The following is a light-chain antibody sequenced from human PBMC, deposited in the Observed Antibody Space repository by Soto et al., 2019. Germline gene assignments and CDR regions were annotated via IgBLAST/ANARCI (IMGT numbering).Light chain of an antibody. J-gene: IGKJ1*01. CDR2: GAS. CDR1: QSMGSN. V-gene: IGKV3-15*01. Sequence: EIVMTQSPATMSVSPGERATLSCRASQSMGSNVAWYQQKPGQAPRLLIYGASTRAAGIPSRFSGSGSGTEFTLTITSLQSEDFAVYYCQQFHNWPRTFGQGTKVDSK. CDR3: QQFHNWPRT.